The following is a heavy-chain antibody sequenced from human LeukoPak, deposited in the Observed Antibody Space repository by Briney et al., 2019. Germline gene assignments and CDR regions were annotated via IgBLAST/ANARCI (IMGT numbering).Heavy chain of an antibody. D-gene: IGHD2-15*01. J-gene: IGHJ6*02. Sequence: GGSLRLSCAASGFTFSNYEMNWVRQAPGRGLDWVSYISRGGTTTSYAASVKGRFTVSRDNAKNSLFLQVNSLITEDTAIYYCARAQDITNYYYALDVWGQGTTVTVSS. CDR1: GFTFSNYE. CDR3: ARAQDITNYYYALDV. CDR2: ISRGGTTT. V-gene: IGHV3-48*03.